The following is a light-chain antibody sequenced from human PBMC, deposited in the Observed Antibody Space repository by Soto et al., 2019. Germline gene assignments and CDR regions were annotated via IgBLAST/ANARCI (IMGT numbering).Light chain of an antibody. CDR3: QKYNSASLT. CDR2: AAS. V-gene: IGKV1-27*01. Sequence: DTQMTQSPSSLSASVGDRVSITCRASQGITNYVAWYQQKPGKVPKLLIYAASTLQSGVPSRFSGSGSVTDFTLTISSLQPEAVATYYCQKYNSASLTFGGGTKVEIK. J-gene: IGKJ4*01. CDR1: QGITNY.